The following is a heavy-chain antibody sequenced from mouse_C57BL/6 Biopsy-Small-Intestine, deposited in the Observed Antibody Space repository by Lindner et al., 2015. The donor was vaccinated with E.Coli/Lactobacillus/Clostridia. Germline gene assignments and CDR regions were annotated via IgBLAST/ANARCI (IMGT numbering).Heavy chain of an antibody. CDR1: GYSFTGYY. D-gene: IGHD4-1*01. Sequence: VQLQESGPELVKPGASVKISCKASGYSFTGYYMNWVKQSPEKSLEWIGEINPSTGGTTYNQKFKAKAALTVDTSSSTAYMQLKSLTSEDSAAYYCARSDWGWFAYWGQGTLVTVSA. V-gene: IGHV1-42*01. CDR3: ARSDWGWFAY. CDR2: INPSTGGT. J-gene: IGHJ3*01.